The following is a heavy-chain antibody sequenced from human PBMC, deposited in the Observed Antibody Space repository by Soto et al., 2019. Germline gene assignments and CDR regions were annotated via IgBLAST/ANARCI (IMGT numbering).Heavy chain of an antibody. Sequence: GGSLRLSCAASGFNFTKAWMTWVRQAPGKGLEWVGRIRSKTDGGTTDFAAPVKGRFSISRDDSKKTMFLQMNSLKTEDTAVYYCTTLPLDYWGQGILVTV. CDR1: GFNFTKAW. CDR2: IRSKTDGGTT. V-gene: IGHV3-15*01. J-gene: IGHJ4*02. CDR3: TTLPLDY.